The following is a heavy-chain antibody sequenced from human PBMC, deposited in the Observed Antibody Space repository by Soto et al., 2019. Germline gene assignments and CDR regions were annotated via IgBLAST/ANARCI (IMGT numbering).Heavy chain of an antibody. Sequence: PGGSLRLSCAASGFTLTTYTMNWVRQAPGMGLEWVSSINGRGNYRYYTDSVEGRFTISRDNAQNSLYLQMNSLRVEDTGVYYCASEDAVAGDTGAFDHWGQGTLVTVSS. V-gene: IGHV3-21*01. CDR1: GFTLTTYT. J-gene: IGHJ4*02. D-gene: IGHD2-8*02. CDR3: ASEDAVAGDTGAFDH. CDR2: INGRGNYR.